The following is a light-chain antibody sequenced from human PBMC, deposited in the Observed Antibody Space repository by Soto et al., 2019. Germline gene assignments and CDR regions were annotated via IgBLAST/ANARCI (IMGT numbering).Light chain of an antibody. CDR3: QHFGYPQWT. CDR1: QIGSGNY. V-gene: IGKV3-20*01. J-gene: IGKJ1*01. Sequence: ELVLMQSPGTLSLSPGDSAALSCKASQIGSGNYLSWYQQKSGQAPRLLIYATSTRAPGIPDRFSGSGSATDFSLIISRLEPEDSAVYYCQHFGYPQWTFGRGTKVDI. CDR2: ATS.